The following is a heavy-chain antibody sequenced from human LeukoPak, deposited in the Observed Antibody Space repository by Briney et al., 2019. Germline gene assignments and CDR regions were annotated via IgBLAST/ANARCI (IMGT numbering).Heavy chain of an antibody. J-gene: IGHJ4*02. CDR1: GFTFDDYA. CDR3: AKGNYYDSSGYAPD. D-gene: IGHD3-22*01. V-gene: IGHV3-9*01. CDR2: ISWNSGSI. Sequence: GGSLRLSCAASGFTFDDYAMHWVRQAPGKGLEWDSGISWNSGSIGYADSVKGRFTISRDNAKNSLYLQMNSLRAEDTALYYCAKGNYYDSSGYAPDWGQGTLVTVSS.